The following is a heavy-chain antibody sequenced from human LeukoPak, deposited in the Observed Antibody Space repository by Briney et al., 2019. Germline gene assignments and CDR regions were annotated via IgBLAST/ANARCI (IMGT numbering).Heavy chain of an antibody. J-gene: IGHJ4*02. Sequence: ASVKVSCKASGYTFTSYYMHWVRQAPGQGLEWMGIINPSGGSTSYAQKFQGRVTMTRDTSTSTVYMELSSLRSEDTAVYYCARVLGYCSGGSCRGGFDYWGQGTLVTVSS. CDR2: INPSGGST. D-gene: IGHD2-15*01. V-gene: IGHV1-46*01. CDR3: ARVLGYCSGGSCRGGFDY. CDR1: GYTFTSYY.